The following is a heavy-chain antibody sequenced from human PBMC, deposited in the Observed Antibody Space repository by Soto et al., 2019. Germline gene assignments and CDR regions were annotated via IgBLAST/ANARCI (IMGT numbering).Heavy chain of an antibody. CDR1: GYTFTSYA. V-gene: IGHV1-3*01. Sequence: ASVKVSCKASGYTFTSYAMHWVRQAPGQRLEWMGWINAGNGNTKYSQKFQGRVTITRDTSASTAYMELSSLRSEDTAVYYCAIMDIWFGELIFDYWGQGTLVTVSS. CDR2: INAGNGNT. CDR3: AIMDIWFGELIFDY. D-gene: IGHD3-10*01. J-gene: IGHJ4*02.